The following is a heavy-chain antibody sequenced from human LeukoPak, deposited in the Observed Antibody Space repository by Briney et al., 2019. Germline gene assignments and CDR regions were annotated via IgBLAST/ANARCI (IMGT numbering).Heavy chain of an antibody. Sequence: GGSLRLSCAASGFTLSSYGMHWVRQAPGKGLEWVAVIWYDGSYKYYADSVKGRFTISRDNSKNTLYLQMHSLRAEDTAVYYCARDRSSGWYGAEYWGQGTLVTVSS. CDR3: ARDRSSGWYGAEY. D-gene: IGHD6-19*01. J-gene: IGHJ4*02. V-gene: IGHV3-33*01. CDR1: GFTLSSYG. CDR2: IWYDGSYK.